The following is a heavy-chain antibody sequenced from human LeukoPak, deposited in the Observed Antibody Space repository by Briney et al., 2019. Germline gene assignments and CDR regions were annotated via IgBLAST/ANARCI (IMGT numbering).Heavy chain of an antibody. CDR1: GLTFSNYW. V-gene: IGHV3-74*01. D-gene: IGHD3-9*01. Sequence: GGSLRLSCVASGLTFSNYWMHWVRQAPGKGLLWVSRINSDGSSTSYADSVKGRFIISRDNAKNTLYLQMNSLRAEDTAVYYCARDPYDILTDPYFDYWGQGTLVTVSS. CDR3: ARDPYDILTDPYFDY. J-gene: IGHJ4*02. CDR2: INSDGSST.